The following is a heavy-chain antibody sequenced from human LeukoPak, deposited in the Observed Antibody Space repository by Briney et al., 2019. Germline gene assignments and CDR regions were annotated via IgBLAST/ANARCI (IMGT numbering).Heavy chain of an antibody. CDR2: IYPGDSNT. D-gene: IGHD3-16*01. CDR3: ARHGASAFGTAIDY. CDR1: GYSFPSYW. Sequence: GESLKISCKGTGYSFPSYWIGWVRQMPGKGLEWMGIIYPGDSNTRYSPSFQGQVAISADKSISTAYLQWSSLKASDTAMYYCARHGASAFGTAIDYWRQGTLVTVS. V-gene: IGHV5-51*01. J-gene: IGHJ4*02.